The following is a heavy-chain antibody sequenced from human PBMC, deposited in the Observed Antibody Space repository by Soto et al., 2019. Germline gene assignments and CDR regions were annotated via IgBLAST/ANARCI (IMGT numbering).Heavy chain of an antibody. J-gene: IGHJ6*03. CDR2: INQDGSEK. D-gene: IGHD2-15*01. V-gene: IGHV3-7*01. Sequence: EVQLVESGGGLVQPGGSLRLSCAASGFTFSSYWMSWVRQAPGKGLEWVANINQDGSEKYYVDSVKGRFTISRDNAKNSLYLQMNSLRAEDTAVYYCASPPGYCSGGSCYLGSGYMDVWGKGTTVTVSS. CDR3: ASPPGYCSGGSCYLGSGYMDV. CDR1: GFTFSSYW.